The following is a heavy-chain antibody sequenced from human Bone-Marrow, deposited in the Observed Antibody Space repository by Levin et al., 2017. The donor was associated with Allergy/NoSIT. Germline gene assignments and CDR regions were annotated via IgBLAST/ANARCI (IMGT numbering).Heavy chain of an antibody. CDR1: GFSFSSYT. D-gene: IGHD2-21*02. J-gene: IGHJ4*02. V-gene: IGHV3-48*02. Sequence: PGGSLRLSCVASGFSFSSYTMNWVRQAPGKGLEWVSDITRNSDTIYYAESVKGRFTISRDNAKNSLYLQMNSLRDEDTAVYYCVRDRGDFPRYFDYWGQGSLVTVSS. CDR3: VRDRGDFPRYFDY. CDR2: ITRNSDTI.